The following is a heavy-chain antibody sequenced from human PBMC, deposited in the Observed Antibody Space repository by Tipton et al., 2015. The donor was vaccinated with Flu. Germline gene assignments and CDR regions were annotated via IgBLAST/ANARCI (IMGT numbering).Heavy chain of an antibody. J-gene: IGHJ4*02. CDR2: ISWDSSNR. CDR1: GFTFGDYA. CDR3: AVRGKFRPTFDY. D-gene: IGHD2-21*01. Sequence: SLRLSCTASGFTFGDYAMHWVRQAPGKGLEWVSGISWDSSNRIYANSVKGRFTISRDNARNSLYLQVNSLRAEDTAFYYCAVRGKFRPTFDYWGQGALVTVSS. V-gene: IGHV3-9*01.